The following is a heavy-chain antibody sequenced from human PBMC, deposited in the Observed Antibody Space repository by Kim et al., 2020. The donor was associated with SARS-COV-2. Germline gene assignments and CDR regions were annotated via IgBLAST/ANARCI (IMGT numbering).Heavy chain of an antibody. D-gene: IGHD3-10*01. V-gene: IGHV3-11*01. Sequence: SGKGRVTISRDNAKNSLYLPMNSLRAEDTAVYYGARGGSGSYYWPYFDYWGQGTLVTVSS. J-gene: IGHJ4*02. CDR3: ARGGSGSYYWPYFDY.